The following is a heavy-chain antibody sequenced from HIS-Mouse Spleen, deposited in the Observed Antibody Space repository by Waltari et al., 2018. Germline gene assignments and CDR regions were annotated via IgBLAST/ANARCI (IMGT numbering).Heavy chain of an antibody. CDR1: GFTLGDYA. CDR2: IRSKAYGGTT. CDR3: TRGGPNSGAMVSQTFDY. D-gene: IGHD5-18*01. V-gene: IGHV3-49*03. Sequence: EVQLVESGGGLVQPGRSLRLSCTASGFTLGDYAMSWFRQAPGKGLEWVGFIRSKAYGGTTEYAASVKGRFTISRDDSKSIAYLQMNSLKTEDTAVYYCTRGGPNSGAMVSQTFDYWGQGTLVTVSS. J-gene: IGHJ4*02.